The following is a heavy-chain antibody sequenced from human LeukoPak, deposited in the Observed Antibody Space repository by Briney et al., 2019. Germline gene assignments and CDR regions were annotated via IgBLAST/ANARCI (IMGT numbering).Heavy chain of an antibody. V-gene: IGHV3-7*04. J-gene: IGHJ4*02. CDR3: ARGPSGGNGFSY. D-gene: IGHD2-15*01. Sequence: SGGSLRLSCAASGFTFRGYSMSWVRQAPGKGLEWVANIKQDGSERYYVDSVKGRFTISRDNAKNSLYLQMSSLRAVDTAVYYCARGPSGGNGFSYWGLGTLVTVSS. CDR2: IKQDGSER. CDR1: GFTFRGYS.